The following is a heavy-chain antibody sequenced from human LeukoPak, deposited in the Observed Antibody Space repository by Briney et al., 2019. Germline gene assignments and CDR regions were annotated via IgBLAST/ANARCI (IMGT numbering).Heavy chain of an antibody. CDR1: GYTFTRYG. D-gene: IGHD2-2*01. J-gene: IGHJ4*02. CDR2: ISAYNGNT. Sequence: ASVKISCKASGYTFTRYGISWVRQAPGQGLEWMGWISAYNGNTNYAQKLQGRVTMTTDTSTSTAYMELRSLRSDDTAVYYCARLVLSSTSCYFRFSFDDWVQGTLVTVSS. CDR3: ARLVLSSTSCYFRFSFDD. V-gene: IGHV1-18*01.